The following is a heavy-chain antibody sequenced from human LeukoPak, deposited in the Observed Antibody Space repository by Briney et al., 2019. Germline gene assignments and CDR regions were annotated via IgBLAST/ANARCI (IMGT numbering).Heavy chain of an antibody. Sequence: PSETLSLTCAVYGGSFSGYYWSWIRQPPGKGLEWIGEINHSGRANYNPSLKSPVTISVDTSKNQFSLKLSSVTAADTAVYYCARHSASGGYFDYWGQGTLVTVSS. D-gene: IGHD3-22*01. J-gene: IGHJ4*02. V-gene: IGHV4-34*01. CDR3: ARHSASGGYFDY. CDR1: GGSFSGYY. CDR2: INHSGRA.